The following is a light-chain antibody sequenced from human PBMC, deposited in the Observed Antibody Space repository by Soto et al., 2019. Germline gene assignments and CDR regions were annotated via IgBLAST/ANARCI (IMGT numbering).Light chain of an antibody. CDR1: SGHSSYA. Sequence: QAVVTQSPSASASLGASVKLTCTLSSGHSSYAIAWHQQQPEKGPRYLMKLDSDGSHTKGDAIPDRFSGSSSGAERYLTISSLQSEDEADYCQTWGTGIHVVFGGGTKVTVL. V-gene: IGLV4-69*01. CDR2: LDSDGSH. CDR3: QTWGTGIHVV. J-gene: IGLJ2*01.